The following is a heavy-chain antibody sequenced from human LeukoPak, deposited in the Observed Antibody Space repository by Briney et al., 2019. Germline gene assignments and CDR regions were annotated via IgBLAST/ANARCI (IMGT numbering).Heavy chain of an antibody. CDR1: GFSFSSYG. V-gene: IGHV3-30*18. Sequence: GGSLRLSCAASGFSFSSYGMHWARQAPGKGLEWVAVISYDGSNKYYADSVKGRFTISRDNSKNTLYLQMNSLRAEDTAVYYCAKVGAYVATIADGMYVWGKGTTVTVSS. CDR2: ISYDGSNK. J-gene: IGHJ6*04. CDR3: AKVGAYVATIADGMYV. D-gene: IGHD5-12*01.